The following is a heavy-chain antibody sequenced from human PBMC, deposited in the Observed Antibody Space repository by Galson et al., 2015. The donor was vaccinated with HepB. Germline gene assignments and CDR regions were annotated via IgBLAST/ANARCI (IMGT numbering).Heavy chain of an antibody. D-gene: IGHD3-10*01. CDR1: GSFSTYF. J-gene: IGHJ4*02. CDR2: ISSIGDNT. Sequence: SLRLSCAASGSFSTYFMHWVRQAPGKGLEFVSTISSIGDNTYYVDSVKGRFTVSRDNSKNTVSLQMNSLTAEDTAVYYCAREAVIIVYFDNWGQGTLVTVSS. V-gene: IGHV3-64*04. CDR3: AREAVIIVYFDN.